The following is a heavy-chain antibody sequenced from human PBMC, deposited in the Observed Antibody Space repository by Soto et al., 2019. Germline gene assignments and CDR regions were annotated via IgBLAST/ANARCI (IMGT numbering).Heavy chain of an antibody. CDR3: ARAEYYYDSSGYHGIYYFDY. D-gene: IGHD3-22*01. CDR1: GIMFSNYA. V-gene: IGHV3-23*01. J-gene: IGHJ4*02. Sequence: GGTLRLSCLASGIMFSNYAMNWVRQAPGKGLEWVSGISASGGDTYYADSVKGRFTISRDNSKNTVYLQMSSLRADDTAVYYCARAEYYYDSSGYHGIYYFDYWGQGTLVTVSS. CDR2: ISASGGDT.